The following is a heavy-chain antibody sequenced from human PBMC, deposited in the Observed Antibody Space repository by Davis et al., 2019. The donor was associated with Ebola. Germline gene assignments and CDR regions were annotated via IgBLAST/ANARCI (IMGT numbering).Heavy chain of an antibody. V-gene: IGHV5-51*01. CDR2: IYPGDSDT. CDR3: ARGTSLARNFDY. CDR1: GYSFTTYW. Sequence: KVSCKGSGYSFTTYWIAWVRQTPAKGLEWMGIIYPGDSDTRYSPSFEGQVTISVDRSIGTAYLQWSSLKASDTAMYYCARGTSLARNFDYWGQGTLVSVSS. D-gene: IGHD3-3*02. J-gene: IGHJ4*02.